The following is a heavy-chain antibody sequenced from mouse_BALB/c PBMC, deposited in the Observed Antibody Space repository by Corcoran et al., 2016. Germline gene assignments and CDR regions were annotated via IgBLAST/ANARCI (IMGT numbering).Heavy chain of an antibody. CDR2: INTYTGEP. D-gene: IGHD3-1*01. J-gene: IGHJ4*01. CDR1: GYTFTNYG. V-gene: IGHV9-3-1*01. Sequence: QIQLVQSGPEPKKPGETVKISCKASGYTFTNYGMNWVKQAPGKGLKWMGWINTYTGEPTYADDFKGRFAFSLETSASTAYLQINNLKNEDTATYFCARSGGNYAMDYWGQGTSVTVSS. CDR3: ARSGGNYAMDY.